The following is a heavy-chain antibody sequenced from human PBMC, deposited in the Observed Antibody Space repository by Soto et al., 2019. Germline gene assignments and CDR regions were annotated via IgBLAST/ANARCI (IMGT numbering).Heavy chain of an antibody. CDR3: ARDPRRYCSSTSCPPVNWFDP. D-gene: IGHD2-2*01. Sequence: GGSLRLSCAASGFTFSSYSMNWVRQAPGKGLEWVSSISSSSSYIYYADSVKGRFTISRDNAKNSLYLQMNSLRAEDTAVYYCARDPRRYCSSTSCPPVNWFDPWGQGTLVTVSS. CDR2: ISSSSSYI. CDR1: GFTFSSYS. V-gene: IGHV3-21*01. J-gene: IGHJ5*02.